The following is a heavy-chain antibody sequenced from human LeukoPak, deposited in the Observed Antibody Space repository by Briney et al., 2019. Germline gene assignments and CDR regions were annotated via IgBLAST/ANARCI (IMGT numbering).Heavy chain of an antibody. CDR3: ARHSQTYYYGSGSYYNVYYYYGMDV. V-gene: IGHV4-39*01. CDR1: GGSISSSSYY. D-gene: IGHD3-10*01. Sequence: SETLSLTCTVSGGSISSSSYYWGWIRQPPGKGLEWIGSIYYSGSTYYNPSLKSRVTISVDTSKNQFSLKPSSVTAADTAVYYCARHSQTYYYGSGSYYNVYYYYGMDVWGQGTTVTVSS. J-gene: IGHJ6*02. CDR2: IYYSGST.